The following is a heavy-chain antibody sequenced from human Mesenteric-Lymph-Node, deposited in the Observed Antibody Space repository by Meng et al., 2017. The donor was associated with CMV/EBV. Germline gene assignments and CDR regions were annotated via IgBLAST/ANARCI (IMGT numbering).Heavy chain of an antibody. D-gene: IGHD2-2*02. Sequence: GESLKISCAASGFTFSSYGMHWVRQAPGKGLEWVAFIRYDGSNKYYADSVKGRFTISRDNSKNTLYLQMNSLRAEDTAVYYCARDHCSSTGCYKGNWFDPWGQGTLVTVSS. J-gene: IGHJ5*02. CDR3: ARDHCSSTGCYKGNWFDP. CDR1: GFTFSSYG. V-gene: IGHV3-30*02. CDR2: IRYDGSNK.